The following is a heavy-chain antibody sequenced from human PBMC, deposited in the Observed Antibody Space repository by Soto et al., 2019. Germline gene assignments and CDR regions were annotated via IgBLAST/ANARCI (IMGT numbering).Heavy chain of an antibody. Sequence: GSVKVSCKASGHTFTGYDMHWVRQTPGQGLEWMGWINAKSGGTKYAQKFQGRVTMTRDTSTSTAYMELSRLRSENTAVYYCARVKITISYYYHGIEVWGPGTTVPVS. CDR2: INAKSGGT. J-gene: IGHJ6*02. CDR3: ARVKITISYYYHGIEV. D-gene: IGHD3-3*01. V-gene: IGHV1-2*02. CDR1: GHTFTGYD.